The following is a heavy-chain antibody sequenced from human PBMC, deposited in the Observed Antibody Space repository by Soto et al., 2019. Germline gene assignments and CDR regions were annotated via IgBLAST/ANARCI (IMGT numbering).Heavy chain of an antibody. CDR2: IYYSGST. Sequence: QLQLQESGPGLVKPSETLSLTCTVSGGSISSSSYYWGWIRQPPGKALEWIGSIYYSGSTYYNPSLKSRVTISVDTSKNQFSLKLSSVTAADTAVYYCASLCGGDCYSFDYWGQGTLVTVSS. CDR3: ASLCGGDCYSFDY. J-gene: IGHJ4*02. D-gene: IGHD2-21*02. V-gene: IGHV4-39*01. CDR1: GGSISSSSYY.